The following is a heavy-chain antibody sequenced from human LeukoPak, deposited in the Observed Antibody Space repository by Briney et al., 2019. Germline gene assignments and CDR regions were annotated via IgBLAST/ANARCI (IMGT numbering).Heavy chain of an antibody. CDR2: IYYSGST. CDR1: GGSISSSSYY. V-gene: IGHV4-39*01. Sequence: SETLSLTCTVSGGSISSSSYYWGWIRQPPGKGLEWIGSIYYSGSTYYNPSLKSRVTISVDTSKNQFSLQLSSVTAADTAVYYCERQGESRQQLLNFHYWGQGTLVTVSS. J-gene: IGHJ4*02. D-gene: IGHD6-13*01. CDR3: ERQGESRQQLLNFHY.